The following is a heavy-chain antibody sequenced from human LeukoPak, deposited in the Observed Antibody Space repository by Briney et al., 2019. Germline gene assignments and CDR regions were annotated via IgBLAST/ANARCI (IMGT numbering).Heavy chain of an antibody. D-gene: IGHD6-13*01. V-gene: IGHV4-39*07. CDR3: ARGRSRYSSFGWFDP. J-gene: IGHJ5*02. CDR2: IYYSGST. Sequence: MPSETLSLTCTVSGGSISSSSYYWGWLRQPPGKGLEWIGSIYYSGSTYYNPSLKSRVTISVDTSKNQFSLKLSSVTAADTAVYYCARGRSRYSSFGWFDPWGQGTLVTVSS. CDR1: GGSISSSSYY.